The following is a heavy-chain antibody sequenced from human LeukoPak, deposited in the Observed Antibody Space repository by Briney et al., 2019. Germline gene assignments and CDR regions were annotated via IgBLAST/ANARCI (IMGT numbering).Heavy chain of an antibody. CDR3: ARGHSYCSSTSCYTDFDY. CDR2: INHSGST. D-gene: IGHD2-2*02. V-gene: IGHV4-39*07. J-gene: IGHJ4*02. CDR1: GGSISSSSYY. Sequence: SETLSLTCTVSGGSISSSSYYWGWIRQPPGKGLEWVGEINHSGSTNYNPSLKSRVTISVDTSKNQFSLKLSSVTAADTAVYYCARGHSYCSSTSCYTDFDYWGQGTLVTVSS.